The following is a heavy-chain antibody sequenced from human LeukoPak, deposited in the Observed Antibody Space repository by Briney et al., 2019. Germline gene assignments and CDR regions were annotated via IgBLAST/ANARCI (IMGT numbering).Heavy chain of an antibody. V-gene: IGHV4-4*09. Sequence: SETLSLTCTVSGGSITTYYWSWVRQPPGQGLEFIGYLWTGGSNTYNPTLKSRIPISRDTSKTQFSLKLSSGTAAATAVYYCAGRDYWGQGTLVTVSS. J-gene: IGHJ4*02. CDR3: AGRDY. CDR2: LWTGGSN. CDR1: GGSITTYY.